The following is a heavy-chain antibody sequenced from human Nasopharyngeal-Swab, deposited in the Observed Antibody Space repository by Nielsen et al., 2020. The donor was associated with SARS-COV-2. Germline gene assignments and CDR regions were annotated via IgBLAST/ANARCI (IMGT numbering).Heavy chain of an antibody. CDR3: ATAPPVAGIGFWFDP. J-gene: IGHJ5*02. CDR2: FDPEDGET. Sequence: ASVKVSCKVSGYTLTELSMHWVRQAPGKGLEWMGGFDPEDGETIYAQKFQGRVTMAEDTSTDTAYMELSSLRSEDTAVYYCATAPPVAGIGFWFDPWGQGTLVTVSS. V-gene: IGHV1-24*01. CDR1: GYTLTELS. D-gene: IGHD6-19*01.